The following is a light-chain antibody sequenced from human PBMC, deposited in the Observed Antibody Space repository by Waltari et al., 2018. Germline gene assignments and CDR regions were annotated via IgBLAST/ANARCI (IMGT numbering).Light chain of an antibody. Sequence: QSVLTQPPSVSEAPRQRVTISCSGSSSNIGNNAVKWYQQFPGKAPKLLIYYDDLLPSGVSDRFSGSKSVTAASLAISGLQSEDEADYYCAVWDDSLNGWVFGGGTRLTVL. CDR3: AVWDDSLNGWV. CDR1: SSNIGNNA. V-gene: IGLV1-36*01. CDR2: YDD. J-gene: IGLJ3*02.